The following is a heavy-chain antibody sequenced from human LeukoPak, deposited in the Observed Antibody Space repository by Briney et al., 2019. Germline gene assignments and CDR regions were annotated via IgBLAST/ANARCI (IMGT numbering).Heavy chain of an antibody. J-gene: IGHJ4*02. V-gene: IGHV3-23*01. D-gene: IGHD1-26*01. CDR3: AKDFSKWELLSPFGY. Sequence: GGSLRLSCAASGFTFSSYAMSWVRQAPGKGLEWVSGISGSGGSTYYADSVKGRFTISRDNSKNTLYLQMNSLRAEDTAVYYCAKDFSKWELLSPFGYWGQGTLVTVSS. CDR2: ISGSGGST. CDR1: GFTFSSYA.